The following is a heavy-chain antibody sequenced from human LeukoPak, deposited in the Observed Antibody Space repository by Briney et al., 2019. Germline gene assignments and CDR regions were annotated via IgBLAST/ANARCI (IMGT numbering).Heavy chain of an antibody. J-gene: IGHJ6*02. CDR3: VQSTHNSGWYLYYFYGMDV. Sequence: SAPTLVKPTQTLTLTCTLSGSSLSTSGVSRGWIRQPPGKALEWLALIYWNDDKRNSPFLKSRLTIFRDTSKNQVVLTMTNMDPVDTATYYCVQSTHNSGWYLYYFYGMDVWGQGTTVTVSS. CDR1: GSSLSTSGVS. D-gene: IGHD6-19*01. CDR2: IYWNDDK. V-gene: IGHV2-5*01.